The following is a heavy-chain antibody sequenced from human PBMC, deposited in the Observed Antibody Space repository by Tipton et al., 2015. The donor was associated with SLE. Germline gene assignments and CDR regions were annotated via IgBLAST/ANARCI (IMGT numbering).Heavy chain of an antibody. CDR3: ARGRDYYGFFDS. Sequence: LRLSCAVSGFSITSNNWWGWIRQSPGKGLEWIGFIYYTGTIYYNPSLSSRVTMSVDTSKNQFSLCPSSVTAADTAVYFCARGRDYYGFFDSWGQGTLVTVSS. CDR2: IYYTGTI. J-gene: IGHJ4*02. V-gene: IGHV4-28*02. CDR1: GFSITSNNW. D-gene: IGHD3-10*01.